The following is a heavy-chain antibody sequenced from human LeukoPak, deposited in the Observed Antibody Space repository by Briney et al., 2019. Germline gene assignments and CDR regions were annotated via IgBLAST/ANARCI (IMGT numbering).Heavy chain of an antibody. Sequence: HGESLKISCKGSGYSFTSYWIGWVRQMPGKGLEWMGIIYPGDSDTRYSPSFQGQVTISADKSISTAYLQWSSLKASDTAMYYCARIGSSSALAAAGLYYFDYWGQGTLVTVSS. CDR3: ARIGSSSALAAAGLYYFDY. D-gene: IGHD6-13*01. J-gene: IGHJ4*02. CDR1: GYSFTSYW. V-gene: IGHV5-51*01. CDR2: IYPGDSDT.